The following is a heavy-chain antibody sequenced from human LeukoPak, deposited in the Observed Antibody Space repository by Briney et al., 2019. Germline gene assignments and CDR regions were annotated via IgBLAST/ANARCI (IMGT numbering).Heavy chain of an antibody. J-gene: IGHJ4*02. Sequence: GGSLRLSCAASGFTFSNYAMNWVRQAPGKGLEWVSTISGSGGSTYCADSVKGRFTISRDNSKNMLYLQMNSLRAEDTAVYYCAKDLLTTVTTASHWGQGTLVTVSS. CDR1: GFTFSNYA. D-gene: IGHD4-11*01. CDR3: AKDLLTTVTTASH. CDR2: ISGSGGST. V-gene: IGHV3-23*01.